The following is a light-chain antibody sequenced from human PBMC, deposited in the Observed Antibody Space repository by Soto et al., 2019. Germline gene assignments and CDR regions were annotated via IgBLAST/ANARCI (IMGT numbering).Light chain of an antibody. J-gene: IGKJ5*01. CDR1: QTVSITY. Sequence: VLTQSPGTLSLSPGESATLSCRARQTVSITYLTWYQHKPGQAPRLLIFGASKRANGIPDRFSGSGSGRDFTLTISGLEPGDFAVYYCQQYGSSPLISFGQGTRLEIK. CDR3: QQYGSSPLIS. CDR2: GAS. V-gene: IGKV3-20*01.